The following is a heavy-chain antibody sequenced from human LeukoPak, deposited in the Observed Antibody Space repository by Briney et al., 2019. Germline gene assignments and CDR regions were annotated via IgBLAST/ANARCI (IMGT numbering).Heavy chain of an antibody. J-gene: IGHJ4*02. Sequence: ASVKVSCKASGYTFTSYDINWVRQAPGQGREWMGWMNPNNGNTGYAQKFRGRVTITRNASISTAYMELSSLRSEDTAVYYCAREVYYDSSGYYNWGQGTLVTVSS. CDR2: MNPNNGNT. D-gene: IGHD3-22*01. CDR3: AREVYYDSSGYYN. V-gene: IGHV1-8*03. CDR1: GYTFTSYD.